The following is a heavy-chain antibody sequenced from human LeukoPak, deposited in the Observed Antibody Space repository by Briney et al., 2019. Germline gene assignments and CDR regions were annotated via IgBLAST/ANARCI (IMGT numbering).Heavy chain of an antibody. Sequence: PSETLSLTCTVSGGSISNYFWSWIRQPPGKGLEWIGYIYFTGRTNYNPSLKSRVTTSIDTSENQFSLQLTSVTAADTAVYYCARAVGSVGSLLGYYYYYMDVRGRGTTVTVSS. V-gene: IGHV4-59*01. J-gene: IGHJ6*03. CDR2: IYFTGRT. D-gene: IGHD1-26*01. CDR1: GGSISNYF. CDR3: ARAVGSVGSLLGYYYYYMDV.